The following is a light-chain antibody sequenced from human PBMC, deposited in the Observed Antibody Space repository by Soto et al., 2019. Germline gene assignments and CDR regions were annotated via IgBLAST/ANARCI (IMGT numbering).Light chain of an antibody. Sequence: EIVMTQSPATLSVSPGERATLSCRASQSVSSNLAWYQQKPGQAPRLLIYGASTRAPGIPARFSGSGSGTEFTHTISSLQSEDFAVYYCQQYNNWPRTFGQGTKVEIK. CDR3: QQYNNWPRT. CDR2: GAS. V-gene: IGKV3-15*01. J-gene: IGKJ1*01. CDR1: QSVSSN.